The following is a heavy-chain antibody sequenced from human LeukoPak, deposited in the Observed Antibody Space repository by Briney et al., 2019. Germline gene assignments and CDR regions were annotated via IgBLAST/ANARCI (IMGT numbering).Heavy chain of an antibody. CDR2: ISGSGGST. J-gene: IGHJ5*02. D-gene: IGHD1-26*01. Sequence: GGSLRLSCAASGFTFSSYAMSWVRQAPGKGLEWVSAISGSGGSTYYADSVKGRFTISRDNSKNPLYLQMNSLRAEDTAVYYCAKTPGGTHLPNGWFDPWGQGTLVTVSS. CDR3: AKTPGGTHLPNGWFDP. CDR1: GFTFSSYA. V-gene: IGHV3-23*01.